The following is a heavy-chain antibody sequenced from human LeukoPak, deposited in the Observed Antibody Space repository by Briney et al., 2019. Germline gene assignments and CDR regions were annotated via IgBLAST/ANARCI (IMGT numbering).Heavy chain of an antibody. CDR2: IYHSGST. D-gene: IGHD4-17*01. J-gene: IGHJ4*02. CDR1: GYSISSGYY. CDR3: ATGGYGDYPWYFDY. Sequence: PSETLSLTCTVSGYSISSGYYWGWIRQPPGKGLEWIGSIYHSGSTYYNPSLKSRVTISVDTSKNQFSLKLSSVTAADTAVYYCATGGYGDYPWYFDYWGQGTLVTVSS. V-gene: IGHV4-38-2*02.